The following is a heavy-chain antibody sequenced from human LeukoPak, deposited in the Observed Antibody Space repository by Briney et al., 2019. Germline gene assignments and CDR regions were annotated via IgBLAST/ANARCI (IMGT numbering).Heavy chain of an antibody. CDR1: GFTFSSYW. CDR3: ARGGGGGYYYYYFGMDV. D-gene: IGHD4-23*01. Sequence: GGSLRLSCAASGFTFSSYWMSWVRQAPGKGLEWVANIKQDGSEKYYVDSVRGRFTISRDNAKNSLYLRMNSLRAEDTAVYYCARGGGGGYYYYYFGMDVWGQGTTVIVSS. V-gene: IGHV3-7*01. CDR2: IKQDGSEK. J-gene: IGHJ6*02.